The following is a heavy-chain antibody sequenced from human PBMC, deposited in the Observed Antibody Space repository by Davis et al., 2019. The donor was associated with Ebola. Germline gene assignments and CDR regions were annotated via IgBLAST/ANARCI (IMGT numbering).Heavy chain of an antibody. CDR3: AKDGERSSGWLIVYFDY. CDR2: IYSGGST. CDR1: GFTVSSNY. V-gene: IGHV3-66*01. J-gene: IGHJ4*02. D-gene: IGHD6-19*01. Sequence: GESLKISCAASGFTVSSNYMSWVRQAPVKGLEWVSVIYSGGSTYYADSVKGRFTISRDNSKNTLYLQMNSLRAEDTAVYYCAKDGERSSGWLIVYFDYWGQGTLVTVSS.